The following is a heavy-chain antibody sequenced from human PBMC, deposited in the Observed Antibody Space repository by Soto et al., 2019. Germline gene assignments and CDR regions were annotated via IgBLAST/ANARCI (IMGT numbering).Heavy chain of an antibody. CDR3: TRGTSGWRGVDY. D-gene: IGHD6-19*01. CDR2: INGDGTST. V-gene: IGHV3-74*03. Sequence: EEQLVESGGGLVQPGGSLRLSCAASGFSFSNYWMHWVRQAPEKGLEWVSHINGDGTSTSYADSVKGRFTISRDNAANTLYLQMSSLRAEDTAVYYCTRGTSGWRGVDYWGQGSLVTVSS. CDR1: GFSFSNYW. J-gene: IGHJ4*02.